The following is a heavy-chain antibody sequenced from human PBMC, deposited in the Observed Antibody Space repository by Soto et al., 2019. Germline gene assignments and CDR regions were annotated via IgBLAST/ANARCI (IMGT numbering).Heavy chain of an antibody. Sequence: GSLRLSCAASGFTFSNAWMNWVRQAPGKGLEWVGRIKSKTDGGTTDYAAPVKGRFTISRDDSKNTLYLQMNSLKTEDTAVYYCTATYSSSWRAYDAFEIWGQGTMVTVSS. V-gene: IGHV3-15*07. J-gene: IGHJ3*02. CDR3: TATYSSSWRAYDAFEI. D-gene: IGHD6-13*01. CDR2: IKSKTDGGTT. CDR1: GFTFSNAW.